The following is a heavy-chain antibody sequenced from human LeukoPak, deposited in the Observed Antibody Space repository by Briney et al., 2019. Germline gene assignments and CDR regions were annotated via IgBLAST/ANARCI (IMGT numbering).Heavy chain of an antibody. CDR3: ARGYYYGSGSYL. J-gene: IGHJ4*02. Sequence: PGGSLRLSCAASGFTFSSYEMNWVRQAPGKGLEWVSYISSSGSTIYYADSVKGRFTISRDNAKNSLYPQMNSLRAEDTAVYYCARGYYYGSGSYLRGQGTLVTVSS. CDR1: GFTFSSYE. V-gene: IGHV3-48*03. D-gene: IGHD3-10*01. CDR2: ISSSGSTI.